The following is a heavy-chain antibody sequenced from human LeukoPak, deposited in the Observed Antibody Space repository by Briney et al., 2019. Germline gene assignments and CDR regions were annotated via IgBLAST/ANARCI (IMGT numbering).Heavy chain of an antibody. CDR2: INPSGGST. Sequence: ASVKVSCKASGYTFISYYMHWVRQAPGQGLEWMGIINPSGGSTSYAQKFQGRVTMTRDMSTSTVYMELSSLRSEDTAVYYCAREDASGYDSLDYWGQGTLVTVSS. CDR3: AREDASGYDSLDY. J-gene: IGHJ4*02. V-gene: IGHV1-46*01. CDR1: GYTFISYY. D-gene: IGHD5-12*01.